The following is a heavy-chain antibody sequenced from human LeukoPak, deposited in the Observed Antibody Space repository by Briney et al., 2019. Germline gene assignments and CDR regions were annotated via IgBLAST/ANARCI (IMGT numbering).Heavy chain of an antibody. CDR1: GFSLSTSGMC. D-gene: IGHD3-22*01. J-gene: IGHJ4*02. CDR3: ARISYFFNSSGYYYYFDY. CDR2: IDWDDDK. Sequence: SGPALVKPTQTLTLICTFSGFSLSTSGMCVSWIRQPPGKALEWLARIDWDDDKYYSTSLKTRLTISKDTSKNQVVLTMTNMDPVDTATYYCARISYFFNSSGYYYYFDYWGQGTLVTVSS. V-gene: IGHV2-70*11.